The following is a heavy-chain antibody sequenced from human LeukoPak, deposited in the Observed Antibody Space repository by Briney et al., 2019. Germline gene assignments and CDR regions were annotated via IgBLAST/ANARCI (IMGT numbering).Heavy chain of an antibody. J-gene: IGHJ4*02. Sequence: GGSLRLSCAASGFTFSNAWMSWVRQAPGKGLEWVGRIRSKANSYATAYAASVKGRFTISRDDSKNTAYLQTNSLKTEDTAVYYCTRHLSGYVNFDYWGQGTLVTVSS. CDR3: TRHLSGYVNFDY. CDR1: GFTFSNAW. D-gene: IGHD5-12*01. CDR2: IRSKANSYAT. V-gene: IGHV3-73*01.